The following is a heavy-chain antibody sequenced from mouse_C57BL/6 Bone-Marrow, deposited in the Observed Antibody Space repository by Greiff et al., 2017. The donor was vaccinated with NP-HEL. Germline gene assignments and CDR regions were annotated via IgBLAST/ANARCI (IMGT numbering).Heavy chain of an antibody. J-gene: IGHJ1*03. CDR1: GYAFTNYL. Sequence: VQLQQSGAELVRPGTSVKVSCKASGYAFTNYLIEWVKQRPGQGLEWIGVINPGSGGTNYNEKFKGKATLTADKSSSTAYMQLRSLTSEDSAVYFCARGGAITTVVDWYFDVWGTGTTVTVSS. CDR3: ARGGAITTVVDWYFDV. V-gene: IGHV1-54*01. D-gene: IGHD1-1*01. CDR2: INPGSGGT.